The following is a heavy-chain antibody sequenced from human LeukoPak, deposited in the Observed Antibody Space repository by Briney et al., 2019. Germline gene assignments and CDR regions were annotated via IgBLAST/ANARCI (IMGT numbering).Heavy chain of an antibody. V-gene: IGHV3-11*04. CDR2: ISSSGSTI. CDR1: GFTFSDYY. CDR3: VSLVVTADLAFDI. D-gene: IGHD2-21*02. Sequence: PGGSLRLSCAASGFTFSDYYMSWIRQAPGKGLEWVSYISSSGSTIYYADSVKGRFTISRDNAKDKLYLQMNSLRAEDTAVYYCVSLVVTADLAFDIWGQGTMVTVSP. J-gene: IGHJ3*02.